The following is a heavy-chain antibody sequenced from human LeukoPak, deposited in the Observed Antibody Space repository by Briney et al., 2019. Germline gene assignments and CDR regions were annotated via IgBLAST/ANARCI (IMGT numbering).Heavy chain of an antibody. CDR2: IKTDGSEI. J-gene: IGHJ4*02. Sequence: GESLRLSCAASGFTFSSYWMYWVRQAPGKGLVWVSRIKTDGSEINYADSVRGRFTVSRDNAKNTLYLQVNSLRAEDTAVYYCARETSTVTTSTRFDYWGQGTLVTVSS. CDR1: GFTFSSYW. V-gene: IGHV3-74*01. D-gene: IGHD4-17*01. CDR3: ARETSTVTTSTRFDY.